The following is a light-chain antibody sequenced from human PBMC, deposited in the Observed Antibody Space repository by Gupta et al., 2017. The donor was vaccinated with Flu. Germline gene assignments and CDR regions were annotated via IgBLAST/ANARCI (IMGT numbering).Light chain of an antibody. CDR2: EVS. V-gene: IGLV2-8*01. J-gene: IGLJ3*02. Sequence: TSSDVGGNKYVSWYQQHPGEAPKLRIFEVSERPSGVPDRFSGSKSGNTASLTVSGLQAEDEAHYYCSSYAGSNNWVFGGGTELTVL. CDR3: SSYAGSNNWV. CDR1: SSDVGGNKY.